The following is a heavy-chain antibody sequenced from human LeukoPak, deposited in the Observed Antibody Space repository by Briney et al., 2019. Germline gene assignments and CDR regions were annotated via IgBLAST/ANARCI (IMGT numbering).Heavy chain of an antibody. Sequence: PGGSLRLSCAASGFTFSSYWMSWVRQAPGKGLEWVANIKQDGSEKYYVDSVKGRFTISRDNAKNSLYLQMNCLRAEDTAVYYCATDDYGDYTPDYWGQGTLVTVSS. CDR3: ATDDYGDYTPDY. CDR2: IKQDGSEK. D-gene: IGHD4-17*01. CDR1: GFTFSSYW. V-gene: IGHV3-7*01. J-gene: IGHJ4*02.